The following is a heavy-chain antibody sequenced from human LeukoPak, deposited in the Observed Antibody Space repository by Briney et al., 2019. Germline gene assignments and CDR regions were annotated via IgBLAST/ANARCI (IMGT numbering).Heavy chain of an antibody. J-gene: IGHJ5*02. V-gene: IGHV4-39*01. CDR1: GASVSGSPYY. CDR2: IYSSGST. CDR3: ARRRPRGYSSSWYGMRNWFDP. Sequence: SETLSLTCTVSGASVSGSPYYWGWIRQPPGKGLEWIGSIYSSGSTYYNASLQSRVTISIETSKNQFSLKLSSVTAADTAVYYCARRRPRGYSSSWYGMRNWFDPWGQGTLVTVSS. D-gene: IGHD6-13*01.